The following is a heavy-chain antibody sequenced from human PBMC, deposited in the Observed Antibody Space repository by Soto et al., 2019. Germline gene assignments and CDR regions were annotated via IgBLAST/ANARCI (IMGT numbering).Heavy chain of an antibody. CDR2: ISAHNGNT. Sequence: QVHLVQSGAEVKKPGASVKVSCKGSGYGFTTYGITWVRQAPGQGLEWMAWISAHNGNTNYALKXXXXXXXXXXTXTXXXXXXXXXXXSDXXPXXXXXRGRYGDYWGQGALVSVSS. J-gene: IGHJ4*02. V-gene: IGHV1-18*01. CDR3: XRGRYGDY. D-gene: IGHD1-26*01. CDR1: GYGFTTYG.